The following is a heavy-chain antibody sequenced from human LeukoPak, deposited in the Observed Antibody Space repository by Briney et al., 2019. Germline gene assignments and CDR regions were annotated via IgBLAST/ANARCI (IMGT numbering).Heavy chain of an antibody. CDR2: ISSSGSTI. Sequence: GGSLRLSCAASGFTFSRYEMNWVRQAPGKGLEWISYISSSGSTIHYADSVKGRFTISRDNAENSLYLQMNNLRAEDTAVYYCAKFDGNWYYFDHWGQGTRVTVPS. D-gene: IGHD1-1*01. CDR3: AKFDGNWYYFDH. V-gene: IGHV3-48*03. J-gene: IGHJ4*02. CDR1: GFTFSRYE.